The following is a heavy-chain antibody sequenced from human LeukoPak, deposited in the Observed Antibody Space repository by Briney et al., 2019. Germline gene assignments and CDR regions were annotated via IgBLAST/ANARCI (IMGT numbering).Heavy chain of an antibody. J-gene: IGHJ4*02. V-gene: IGHV4-30-4*02. CDR3: ARGRIYYDSTGYYY. CDR2: IYYSGST. CDR1: GGSISSGDYY. Sequence: SETLSLTCTVSGGSISSGDYYWSWIRQPPGKGLEWIGYIYYSGSTYCNPSLKSRLTISVDTSKNQFSLKLSSVTAADTAVYYCARGRIYYDSTGYYYWGQGTLVTVSS. D-gene: IGHD3-22*01.